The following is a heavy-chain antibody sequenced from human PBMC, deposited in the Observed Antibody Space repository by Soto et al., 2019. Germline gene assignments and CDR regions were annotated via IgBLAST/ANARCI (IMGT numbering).Heavy chain of an antibody. CDR3: ARVSRGAAEPFDY. CDR2: IYHSGST. CDR1: SGSISSSNW. J-gene: IGHJ4*02. V-gene: IGHV4-4*02. Sequence: PSETLSLTCAVSSGSISSSNWWSWVRQPPGKGLEWIGEIYHSGSTNYNPSLKSRVTISVDKSKNQFSLKLSSVTAADTAVYYCARVSRGAAEPFDYWGQGTLVTVSS. D-gene: IGHD6-13*01.